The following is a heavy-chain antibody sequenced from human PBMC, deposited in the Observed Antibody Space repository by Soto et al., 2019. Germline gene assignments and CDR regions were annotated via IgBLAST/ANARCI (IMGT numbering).Heavy chain of an antibody. CDR2: IYYSGST. CDR1: GGSISSYY. D-gene: IGHD3-10*01. CDR3: ARNVWLEGLVHDY. Sequence: SETLSLPCPVSGGSISSYYWSWIRQPPGKGLEWIGYIYYSGSTNYNPSLKSRVTISVDTSKNQFSLKLSPVTAADTAVYYCARNVWLEGLVHDYWGQGTLVTVTS. J-gene: IGHJ4*02. V-gene: IGHV4-59*01.